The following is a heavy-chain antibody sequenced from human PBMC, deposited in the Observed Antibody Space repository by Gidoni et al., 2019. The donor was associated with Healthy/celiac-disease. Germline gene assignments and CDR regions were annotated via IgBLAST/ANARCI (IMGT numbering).Heavy chain of an antibody. Sequence: EVQLVESGGGLLMPGGSLRLSCAASGFTFSSYSMKWVRQAPGKELEWVSAINSSNSYIYYADSVKSRFTISRDNAKNSLYLQMNSLRAEDTAVYYCARDDSGILDYWGQGTLVTVSS. D-gene: IGHD1-26*01. CDR2: INSSNSYI. CDR3: ARDDSGILDY. J-gene: IGHJ4*02. CDR1: GFTFSSYS. V-gene: IGHV3-21*01.